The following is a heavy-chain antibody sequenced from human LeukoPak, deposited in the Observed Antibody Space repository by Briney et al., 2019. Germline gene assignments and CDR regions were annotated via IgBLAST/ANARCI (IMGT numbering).Heavy chain of an antibody. CDR3: ARAGYDFWSVNFDY. CDR2: IKQDGSEK. V-gene: IGHV3-7*01. CDR1: GFTFSSYW. Sequence: GGSLRLSCAASGFTFSSYWMSWVRQAPGKGLEWVANIKQDGSEKYYVDSVKGRFTISRDNAKNSLYLRMNSLRAEDTAVYYCARAGYDFWSVNFDYWGQGTLVTVSS. J-gene: IGHJ4*02. D-gene: IGHD3-3*01.